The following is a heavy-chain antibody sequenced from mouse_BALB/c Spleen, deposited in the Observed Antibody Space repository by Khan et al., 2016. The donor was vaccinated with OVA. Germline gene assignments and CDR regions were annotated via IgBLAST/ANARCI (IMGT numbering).Heavy chain of an antibody. V-gene: IGHV2-6-7*01. CDR2: IWGDGTT. J-gene: IGHJ4*01. CDR1: GFSLTGYG. CDR3: ARAYYGNYREAMDY. Sequence: VQLKESGPGLVAPSQSLSITCTVSGFSLTGYGVNWVRQPPGKGLEWLGMIWGDGTTDYNSALNSRLSISKDNSKSQVFLKMNSLQTDDTARYXCARAYYGNYREAMDYWGQGTSVTVSS. D-gene: IGHD2-10*01.